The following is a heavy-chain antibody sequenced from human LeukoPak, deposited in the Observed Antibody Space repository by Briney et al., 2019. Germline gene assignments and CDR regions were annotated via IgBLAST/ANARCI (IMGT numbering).Heavy chain of an antibody. CDR3: AVIYGSSWP. J-gene: IGHJ5*02. Sequence: GGSLRLSCAASGFTFSSYLMTWVRQAPGKGLEWVANIKQDGSEKYYVDSVKGRFTISRDNAKNSLYLQMNSLRAEGTAVYYCAVIYGSSWPWGQGTLVTVSS. CDR1: GFTFSSYL. V-gene: IGHV3-7*02. D-gene: IGHD6-13*01. CDR2: IKQDGSEK.